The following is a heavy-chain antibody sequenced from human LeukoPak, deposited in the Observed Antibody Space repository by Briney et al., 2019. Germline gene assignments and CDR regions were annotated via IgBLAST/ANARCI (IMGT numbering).Heavy chain of an antibody. V-gene: IGHV3-30*02. CDR2: IRYDGSNK. J-gene: IGHJ6*03. CDR1: GFTFSSYG. Sequence: PGGSLRLSCAASGFTFSSYGMHWVRQAPGKGLEWVAFIRYDGSNKYYADSVKGRFTISRDNSKNTLYLQMNSLRAEDTAVYYCAKLGYCSGGSCYYMDVWGKGTTVTISS. D-gene: IGHD2-15*01. CDR3: AKLGYCSGGSCYYMDV.